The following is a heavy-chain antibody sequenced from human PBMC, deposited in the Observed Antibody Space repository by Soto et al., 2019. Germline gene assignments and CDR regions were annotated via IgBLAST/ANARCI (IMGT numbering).Heavy chain of an antibody. D-gene: IGHD2-2*01. CDR2: IWYDGINK. V-gene: IGHV3-33*01. J-gene: IGHJ4*02. CDR3: ARDFAAAAPAHSDY. Sequence: QVQLVESGGGVVQPGRSLRLSCSASGFTFNAYGMHWVRQAPGKGLEWVALIWYDGINKFYGDSVKGRFTISRDNSKNTLYLQLNSLRPDDTAVYYCARDFAAAAPAHSDYWRQGTLVTVSS. CDR1: GFTFNAYG.